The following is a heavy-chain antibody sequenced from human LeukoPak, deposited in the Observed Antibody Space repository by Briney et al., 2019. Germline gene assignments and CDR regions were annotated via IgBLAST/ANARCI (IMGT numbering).Heavy chain of an antibody. CDR1: GFTFSSYA. V-gene: IGHV3-64*01. D-gene: IGHD3-22*01. CDR3: ARADSSGYYLVCGFDI. CDR2: INSNGGST. Sequence: GGSLRLSCVASGFTFSSYAMHWVRQTPGKGLEYVSGINSNGGSTHYANSVKGRFTISRDNAKNSLNLQMNSLRAEDTAVYYCARADSSGYYLVCGFDIWGQGTMVTVSS. J-gene: IGHJ3*02.